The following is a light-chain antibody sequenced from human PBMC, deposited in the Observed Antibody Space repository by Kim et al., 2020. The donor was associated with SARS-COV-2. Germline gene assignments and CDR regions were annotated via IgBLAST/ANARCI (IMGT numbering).Light chain of an antibody. CDR3: NSYTTSSTWV. Sequence: QSVVTQPASVSGSPGQSITISCTGTSSDIGNYNYVSWFQQHPGKTPRVLIYDVINRPSGVSNRFSASKSGNTASLTISGLQAEDEADYYCNSYTTSSTWVFGTGTKVTVL. CDR1: SSDIGNYNY. J-gene: IGLJ1*01. V-gene: IGLV2-14*03. CDR2: DVI.